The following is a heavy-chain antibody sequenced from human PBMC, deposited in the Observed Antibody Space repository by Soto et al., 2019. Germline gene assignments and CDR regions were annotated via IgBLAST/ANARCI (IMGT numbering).Heavy chain of an antibody. CDR3: ARGIATGQLDP. V-gene: IGHV1-3*01. Sequence: ASVKVSCKASGYTFTGYSMNWVRQAPGQRLEWMGWINPDNGNTKSSQKFQDRVIITRDTSASTAYMDLSSLRSEDTAVYYCARGIATGQLDPWGQGTLVTVSS. CDR2: INPDNGNT. J-gene: IGHJ5*02. D-gene: IGHD2-15*01. CDR1: GYTFTGYS.